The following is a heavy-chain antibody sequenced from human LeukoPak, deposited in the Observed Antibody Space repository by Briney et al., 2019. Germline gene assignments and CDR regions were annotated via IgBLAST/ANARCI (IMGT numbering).Heavy chain of an antibody. Sequence: SETLSLTCTVSGDSSSSNYYWGWIRQPPGKGLEWIASMSYSGSTYYNPSLKSRVTISVDTSKNHFSLKLSSVTAADTAVYYCAREAVAGGSGSNYYYYGVDVWGQGTTVTVSS. CDR1: GDSSSSNYY. D-gene: IGHD3-10*01. J-gene: IGHJ6*02. V-gene: IGHV4-39*07. CDR3: AREAVAGGSGSNYYYYGVDV. CDR2: MSYSGST.